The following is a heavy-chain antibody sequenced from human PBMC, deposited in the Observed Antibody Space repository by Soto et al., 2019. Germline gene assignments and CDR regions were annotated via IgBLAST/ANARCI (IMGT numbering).Heavy chain of an antibody. Sequence: ASVKVSCKVSGYTLTELSMHWVRQAPGKGLEWMGGFDPEDGETIYAQKFQGRVTMTEDTSTDTAYMELSSLRSEDTAVYYCATAQPFTIFGVVTRNWFDPWGQGTLVTVSS. V-gene: IGHV1-24*01. CDR3: ATAQPFTIFGVVTRNWFDP. D-gene: IGHD3-3*01. CDR1: GYTLTELS. CDR2: FDPEDGET. J-gene: IGHJ5*02.